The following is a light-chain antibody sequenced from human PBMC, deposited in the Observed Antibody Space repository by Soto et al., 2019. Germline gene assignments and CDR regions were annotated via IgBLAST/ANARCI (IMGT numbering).Light chain of an antibody. CDR2: DAS. V-gene: IGKV3-11*01. CDR3: QQYGSSPWT. CDR1: QSVSSY. Sequence: EIVLTQSPATLSLSPGEGATLSCRASQSVSSYLAWYQQKPGQAPRLLIYDASNRATGIPARFSGGGSGAGFILSISRLEPEDFAVYYCQQYGSSPWTFGQGTKVDIK. J-gene: IGKJ1*01.